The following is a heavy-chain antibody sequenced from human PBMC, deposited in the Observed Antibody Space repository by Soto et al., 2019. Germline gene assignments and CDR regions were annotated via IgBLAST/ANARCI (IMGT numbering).Heavy chain of an antibody. D-gene: IGHD2-15*01. V-gene: IGHV3-30*18. CDR3: AKAYCSGGSCYYYYGMDV. CDR1: GFTFSSYG. J-gene: IGHJ6*02. CDR2: ISYDGSNK. Sequence: GGSLRLSCAASGFTFSSYGMHWVRQAPGKGLEWVAVISYDGSNKYYADSVKGRFTISRDNSKNTLYLQMNSLRAEDTAVYYCAKAYCSGGSCYYYYGMDVWGQGTTVTVSS.